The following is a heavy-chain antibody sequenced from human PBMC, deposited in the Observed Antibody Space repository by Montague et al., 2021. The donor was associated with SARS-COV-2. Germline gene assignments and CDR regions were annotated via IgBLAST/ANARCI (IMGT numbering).Heavy chain of an antibody. V-gene: IGHV4-34*01. D-gene: IGHD3-3*01. CDR1: GGSLSGYY. Sequence: SETLSLTCAVYGGSLSGYYWAWIRQTPAKGLEWIGEINHSGSTNYNPSLKSRLTISMDTSKKQFSLKLNSMTAADTAVYYCARGADYDFWSGFLRYKWFDPWGLGTPVTVSS. CDR3: ARGADYDFWSGFLRYKWFDP. CDR2: INHSGST. J-gene: IGHJ5*02.